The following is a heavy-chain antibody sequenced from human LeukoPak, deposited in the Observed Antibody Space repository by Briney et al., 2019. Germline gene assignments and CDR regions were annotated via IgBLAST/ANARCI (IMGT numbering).Heavy chain of an antibody. CDR3: ARGRGGD. CDR1: GVSVNSYF. J-gene: IGHJ4*02. CDR2: ISLEGLT. D-gene: IGHD5-12*01. V-gene: IGHV3-53*01. Sequence: GGSLRLSCAVSGVSVNSYFMGWVRQAPGKGLEWVSLISLEGLTYYADSVRSRFTISRDNSKNTLYLHMNTLSADDTAFYYCARGRGGDWGQGALVTVSS.